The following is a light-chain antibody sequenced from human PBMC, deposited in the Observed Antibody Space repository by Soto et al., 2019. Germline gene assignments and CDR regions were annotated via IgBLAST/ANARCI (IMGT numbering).Light chain of an antibody. V-gene: IGKV1-16*02. CDR2: DAS. Sequence: DIQMTQSPSSVSASVGDRVTITCRASQGISYYLAWFQQKPGKAPKSLIYDASSLRSGVPSKFSGSGFGTDFTLTISSLQPEDFATYYCQQYNGYPLTFGQGTRLEIK. J-gene: IGKJ5*01. CDR3: QQYNGYPLT. CDR1: QGISYY.